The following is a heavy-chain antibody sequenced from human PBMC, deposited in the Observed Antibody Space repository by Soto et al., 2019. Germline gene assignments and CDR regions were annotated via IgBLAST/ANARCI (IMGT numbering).Heavy chain of an antibody. V-gene: IGHV3-48*02. CDR1: GFTFSSYS. Sequence: EVQLVESGGGLVQPGGSLRLSCAASGFTFSSYSMNWVRQAPGKGREWVSYISSSSSTIYYADSVKGRCTISRDNGKNSLYLQMNSLRDEDTAVYYCARESNQLNWFDPWGQGTLVTVSA. J-gene: IGHJ5*02. D-gene: IGHD4-4*01. CDR2: ISSSSSTI. CDR3: ARESNQLNWFDP.